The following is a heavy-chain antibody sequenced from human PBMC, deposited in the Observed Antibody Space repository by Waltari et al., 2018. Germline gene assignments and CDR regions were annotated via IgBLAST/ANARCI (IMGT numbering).Heavy chain of an antibody. CDR1: GFTFSSFA. CDR3: ARPMVQFYYYGMDV. Sequence: QVQLVESGGGVVQPGRSLRLSWAASGFTFSSFALHWVRQAPGKGLEWVAVISNDGSNKYYADSVKGRFTISRDNSKNTLYLQMNSLRAEDTAVYYCARPMVQFYYYGMDVWGQGTTVTVSS. V-gene: IGHV3-30-3*01. CDR2: ISNDGSNK. J-gene: IGHJ6*02. D-gene: IGHD3-10*01.